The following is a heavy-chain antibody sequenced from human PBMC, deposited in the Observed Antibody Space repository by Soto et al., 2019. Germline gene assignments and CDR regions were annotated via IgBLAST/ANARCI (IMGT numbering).Heavy chain of an antibody. J-gene: IGHJ6*03. CDR3: ARHGGGIFDFWSGYPTYYYYMDV. V-gene: IGHV4-39*01. D-gene: IGHD3-3*01. CDR1: GGSISSSSYY. Sequence: PSETLSLTCTVSGGSISSSSYYWGWIRQPPGKGLEWIGSIYYSGSTYYNPSLKSRVTISVDTSKNQFSLKLSSVTAADTAVYYCARHGGGIFDFWSGYPTYYYYMDVWGKGTTVTVSS. CDR2: IYYSGST.